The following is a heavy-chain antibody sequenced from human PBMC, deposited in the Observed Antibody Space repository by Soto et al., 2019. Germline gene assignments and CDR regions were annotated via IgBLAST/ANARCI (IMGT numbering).Heavy chain of an antibody. CDR1: GGSISTSY. Sequence: SETLSLTCTVSGGSISTSYWGWIRQPPGKGLEWIGFLYYSGNTNYNPSLKSRVTISVDTSKNQFSLKLSSVTAADTAVYYCARLGGSYAVPHFDYWGQGTLVTVSS. CDR2: LYYSGNT. V-gene: IGHV4-59*08. J-gene: IGHJ4*02. D-gene: IGHD1-26*01. CDR3: ARLGGSYAVPHFDY.